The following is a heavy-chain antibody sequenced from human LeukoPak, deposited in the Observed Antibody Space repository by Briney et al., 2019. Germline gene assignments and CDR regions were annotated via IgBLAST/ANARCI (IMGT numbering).Heavy chain of an antibody. D-gene: IGHD3-10*01. CDR1: GDRVSSNSAA. V-gene: IGHV6-1*01. CDR2: TYYRSKWYN. CDR3: ARDLSTLWFGELPYDY. J-gene: IGHJ4*02. Sequence: SQTLSLICAISGDRVSSNSAAWNWIRQSPSRGLEWLGRTYYRSKWYNDYAVSVKSRITINPDTSKDQFSLQLNSVTPEDTAVYYCARDLSTLWFGELPYDYWGQGTLVTVSS.